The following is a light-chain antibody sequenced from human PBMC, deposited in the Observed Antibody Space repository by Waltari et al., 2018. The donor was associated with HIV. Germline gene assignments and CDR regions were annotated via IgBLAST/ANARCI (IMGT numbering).Light chain of an antibody. CDR1: HSSSSF. Sequence: IQMIQSPPSLSVSVADRVTITCRATHSSSSFLNWYQQKPRKAPQLLIYAASNLQRGVPTRFSGSGSATDFTLTISSLQPEDFATYFCQQSYSTPFTFGGGTNVEI. CDR2: AAS. J-gene: IGKJ4*01. CDR3: QQSYSTPFT. V-gene: IGKV1-39*01.